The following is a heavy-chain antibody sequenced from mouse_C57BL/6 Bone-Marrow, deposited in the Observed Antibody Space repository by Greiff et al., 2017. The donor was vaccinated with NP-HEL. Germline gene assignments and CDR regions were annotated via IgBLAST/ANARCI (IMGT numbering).Heavy chain of an antibody. Sequence: QVQLKESGAELVRPGSSVKLSCKASGYTFTSYWMDWVKQRPGQGLEWIGNIYPSDSETHYNQKFKDKATLTVDKSSSTAYMQLSSLTSEDSAVYYCARDWEGDYYAMDYWGQGTSVTVSS. CDR1: GYTFTSYW. V-gene: IGHV1-61*01. CDR2: IYPSDSET. D-gene: IGHD4-1*01. CDR3: ARDWEGDYYAMDY. J-gene: IGHJ4*01.